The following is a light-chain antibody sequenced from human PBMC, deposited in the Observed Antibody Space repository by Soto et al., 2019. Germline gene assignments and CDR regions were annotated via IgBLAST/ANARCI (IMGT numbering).Light chain of an antibody. Sequence: QSALTQPPSVSGSPGQSVAISCTGTSSDVGSYNRVSWYQQPPGAAPKLMIYEVSNRPSGVPDRFSGSKSGNTASLTISGLQAEDEADYYCNSYTGSSTYVFGTGPKLTVL. J-gene: IGLJ1*01. CDR1: SSDVGSYNR. CDR3: NSYTGSSTYV. CDR2: EVS. V-gene: IGLV2-18*02.